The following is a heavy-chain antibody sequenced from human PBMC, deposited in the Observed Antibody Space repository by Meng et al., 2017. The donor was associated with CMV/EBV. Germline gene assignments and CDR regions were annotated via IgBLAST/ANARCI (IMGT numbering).Heavy chain of an antibody. CDR2: ISSSGSTI. CDR1: GFTFSDYY. D-gene: IGHD4-11*01. V-gene: IGHV3-11*01. Sequence: GGSLRLSCAASGFTFSDYYMSWIRQGPGKGLEWVSYISSSGSTIYYADSVKGRFTISRDNAKNSLYLQMNSLRAEDTAVYYCARDRDGNYRYYYGLDVWGQGTTVTVSS. CDR3: ARDRDGNYRYYYGLDV. J-gene: IGHJ6*02.